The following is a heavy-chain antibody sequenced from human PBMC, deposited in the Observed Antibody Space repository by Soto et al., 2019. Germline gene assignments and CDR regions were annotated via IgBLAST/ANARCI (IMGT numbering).Heavy chain of an antibody. CDR1: GYTFTNYY. CDR3: GRDMNVLTAAAGTDY. D-gene: IGHD6-13*01. Sequence: ASVKVSCKASGYTFTNYYMHWVRQAPGQGLEWMGVINPSGGSISYAQNFQGRVTMTRDTSTSTVYMELSSLRSDDTAVYYCGRDMNVLTAAAGTDYWGQGTLVTVSS. CDR2: INPSGGSI. V-gene: IGHV1-46*01. J-gene: IGHJ4*02.